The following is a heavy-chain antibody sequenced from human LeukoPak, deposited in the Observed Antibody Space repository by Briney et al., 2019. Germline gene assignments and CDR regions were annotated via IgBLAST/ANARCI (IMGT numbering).Heavy chain of an antibody. CDR1: GFTFSTYG. CDR3: AKDTWLVAVGIQVFDY. V-gene: IGHV3-7*03. D-gene: IGHD6-19*01. CDR2: IKEDGSEK. Sequence: GGSLRLSCAASGFTFSTYGMHWVRQAPGKGLEWVANIKEDGSEKNYVDSVKGRFTISRDNAKSSVYLQMNSLRAEDTAMYYCAKDTWLVAVGIQVFDYWGQGILVTVSS. J-gene: IGHJ4*02.